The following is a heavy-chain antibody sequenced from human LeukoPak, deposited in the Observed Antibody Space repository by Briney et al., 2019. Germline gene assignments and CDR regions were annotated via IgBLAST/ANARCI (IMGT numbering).Heavy chain of an antibody. Sequence: GGSLRLSCAASGFTFSSYSMNWVRQAPGKGLEWVSSISSSSSYIYYADSVKGRFTISRDNAKNSLYLQMNSLRAEDAAVYYCAGGHIVATISDAFDIWGQGTMVTVSS. CDR3: AGGHIVATISDAFDI. V-gene: IGHV3-21*01. CDR2: ISSSSSYI. CDR1: GFTFSSYS. D-gene: IGHD5-12*01. J-gene: IGHJ3*02.